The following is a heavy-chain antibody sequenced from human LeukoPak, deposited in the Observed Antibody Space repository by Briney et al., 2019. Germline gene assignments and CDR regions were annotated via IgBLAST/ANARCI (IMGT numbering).Heavy chain of an antibody. D-gene: IGHD6-13*01. CDR2: IYTSGST. CDR1: GGSLSSYY. V-gene: IGHV4-4*07. J-gene: IGHJ6*03. Sequence: SETLSLTCTVSGGSLSSYYWRWIRQPAGKGLEWIGRIYTSGSTNYNPSLKSRVTMSVDTSKNQLSLRLSSVTAADTAVYYCARDPPYSSSWSYYMDVWGKGTTVTVSS. CDR3: ARDPPYSSSWSYYMDV.